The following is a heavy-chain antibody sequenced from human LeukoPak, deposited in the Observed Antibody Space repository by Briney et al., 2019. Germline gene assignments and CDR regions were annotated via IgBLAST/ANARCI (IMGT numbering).Heavy chain of an antibody. Sequence: GASVKVSCKVSGYTLTELSMHWVRQAPGKGLEWMGGFDPEDGETIYAQKFQGRVTMTEDTSTDTAYMELSSLRSEDTAVYYCATDGPRATMVRGRRAGSFGYGMDVWGKGTTVTVSS. D-gene: IGHD3-10*01. CDR2: FDPEDGET. CDR1: GYTLTELS. CDR3: ATDGPRATMVRGRRAGSFGYGMDV. J-gene: IGHJ6*04. V-gene: IGHV1-24*01.